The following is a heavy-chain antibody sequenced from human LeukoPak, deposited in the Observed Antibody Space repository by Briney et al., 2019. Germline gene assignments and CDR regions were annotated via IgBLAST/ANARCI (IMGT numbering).Heavy chain of an antibody. CDR1: GYTFAIYG. CDR3: ARSYYTRRGDCYKEDLFDP. D-gene: IGHD2-21*02. V-gene: IGHV1-18*01. J-gene: IGHJ5*02. CDR2: ISPYDGDT. Sequence: ASVKVSCKASGYTFAIYGISWVRQAPGQGLEWMAWISPYDGDTNYAQNFEGRVTMTTETSTSTAYLELRSLRSSDTAVYYCARSYYTRRGDCYKEDLFDPWGQGTLVTVSS.